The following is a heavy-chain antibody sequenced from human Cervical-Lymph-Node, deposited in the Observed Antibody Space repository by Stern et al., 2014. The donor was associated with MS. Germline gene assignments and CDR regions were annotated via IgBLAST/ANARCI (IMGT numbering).Heavy chain of an antibody. V-gene: IGHV3-13*01. J-gene: IGHJ6*02. Sequence: EVQLVQSGGGLAQPGGSLRLSCVASGFLLRNFEMHWVRRGRGEGLEWVAGGLTTGDTRYSDSVRGRFTISREIAKNSMSLQMNSLRDGDTAVYYCARDIHGLDVWGQGTSVTVSS. D-gene: IGHD2-2*02. CDR3: ARDIHGLDV. CDR1: GFLLRNFE. CDR2: GLTTGDT.